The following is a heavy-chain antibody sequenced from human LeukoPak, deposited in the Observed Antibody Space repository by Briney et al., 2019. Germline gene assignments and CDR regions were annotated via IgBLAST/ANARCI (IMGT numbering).Heavy chain of an antibody. D-gene: IGHD3-3*01. CDR2: IFASGST. CDR1: GGSISTYC. CDR3: VRSNDYWSGYYDL. V-gene: IGHV4-4*09. Sequence: SETLSLTCSVSGGSISTYCWSWIRQPPGKGLEWIGYIFASGSTNYNLSFKSRVTMSVDTSKNQFSLILSSMTAADTGVYYCVRSNDYWSGYYDLWGQGIQVSVSS. J-gene: IGHJ4*02.